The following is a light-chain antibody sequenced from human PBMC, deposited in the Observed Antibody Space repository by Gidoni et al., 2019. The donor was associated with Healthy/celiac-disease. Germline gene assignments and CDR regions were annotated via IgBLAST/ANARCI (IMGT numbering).Light chain of an antibody. CDR3: QQYNNWPPRGT. V-gene: IGKV3-15*01. J-gene: IGKJ1*01. Sequence: EIVMTQSPATLSVSPGERATLSCRASQSVSSNLAWYQQKPGQAPRLLIYGASTRATGIPARFSGSGSGTEFTLTIRSLQSEDFAVYYCQQYNNWPPRGTFGQXTKVEIK. CDR1: QSVSSN. CDR2: GAS.